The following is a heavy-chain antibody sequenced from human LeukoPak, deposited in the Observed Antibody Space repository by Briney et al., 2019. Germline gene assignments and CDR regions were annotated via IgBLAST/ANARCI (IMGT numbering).Heavy chain of an antibody. CDR2: INHSGST. D-gene: IGHD3-3*01. J-gene: IGHJ5*02. Sequence: SETLSLTCAVYGGSFSGYYWSWIRQSPGKGLEWIGEINHSGSTNYNPSLKSRVTISVGTSKNQFSLKLSSVTAADTAVYYCARTRSGYRNWFDPWGQGTLVTVSS. CDR1: GGSFSGYY. V-gene: IGHV4-34*01. CDR3: ARTRSGYRNWFDP.